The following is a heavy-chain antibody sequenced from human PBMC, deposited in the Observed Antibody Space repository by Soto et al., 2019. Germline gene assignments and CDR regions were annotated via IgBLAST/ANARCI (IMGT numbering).Heavy chain of an antibody. CDR1: GFTLSSYA. CDR2: ISGSGGST. V-gene: IGHV3-23*01. CDR3: AKEQLLLWFGELLSGDFDY. D-gene: IGHD3-10*01. J-gene: IGHJ4*02. Sequence: GGSLRLSCAASGFTLSSYAMSWVRQAPGKGLEWVSAISGSGGSTYYADSVKGRFTISRDNSKNTLYLQMNSLRAEDTAVYYCAKEQLLLWFGELLSGDFDYWGQGTLVTVSS.